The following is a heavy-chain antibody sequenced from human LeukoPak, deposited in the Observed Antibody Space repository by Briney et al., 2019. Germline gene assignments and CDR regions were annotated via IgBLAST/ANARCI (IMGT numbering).Heavy chain of an antibody. D-gene: IGHD6-19*01. CDR1: GYTFTSCA. CDR3: ARDLRAVAGTGLGY. V-gene: IGHV1-3*01. Sequence: ASVYVSCKASGYTFTSCAMHWVRQAPGQRLEWMGWINAGNGNTKYSQKFQGRVTITRDTSASTAYMELSSLRSEDTAVYYCARDLRAVAGTGLGYWGQGTLVTVSS. CDR2: INAGNGNT. J-gene: IGHJ4*02.